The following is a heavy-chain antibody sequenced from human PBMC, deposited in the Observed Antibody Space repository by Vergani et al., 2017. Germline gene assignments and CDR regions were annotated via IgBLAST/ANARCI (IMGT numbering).Heavy chain of an antibody. Sequence: QVQLQQWGAGLLKPSETLSLTCTVSGGSISSSSYYWGWIRQPPGKGLEWIGYIYYSGSTNYNPSLKSRVTISVDTSKNQFSLKLSSVTAADTAVYYCARGGFWSGYYGYYFDYWGQGTLVTVSS. V-gene: IGHV4-61*01. J-gene: IGHJ4*02. CDR1: GGSISSSSYY. D-gene: IGHD3-3*01. CDR2: IYYSGST. CDR3: ARGGFWSGYYGYYFDY.